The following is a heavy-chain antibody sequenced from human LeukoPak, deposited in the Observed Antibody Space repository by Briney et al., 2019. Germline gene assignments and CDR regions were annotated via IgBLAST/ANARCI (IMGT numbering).Heavy chain of an antibody. J-gene: IGHJ5*02. Sequence: ASVKVSCKASGGTFSSYAISWVRQAPGQGLEWMGGIITIFGTANYAQKFQGRVTMTRDMSTSTVYMELSSMRSEDTAVYYCARALPHRRLMDTTMEQHWFDPWGQGTLVTVSS. CDR3: ARALPHRRLMDTTMEQHWFDP. CDR2: IITIFGTA. CDR1: GGTFSSYA. V-gene: IGHV1-69*05. D-gene: IGHD5-18*01.